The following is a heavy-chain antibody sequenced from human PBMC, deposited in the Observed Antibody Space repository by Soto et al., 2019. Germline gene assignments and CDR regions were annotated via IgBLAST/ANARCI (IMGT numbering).Heavy chain of an antibody. D-gene: IGHD3-3*01. J-gene: IGHJ4*02. CDR3: ARDHGHYDFWSGYYTLDY. CDR2: ISAYNGNT. CDR1: GYTFTSYG. Sequence: ASVKVSCKASGYTFTSYGISWVRQAPGQGLEWMGWISAYNGNTNYAQKLQGRVTMTTDTSTSTAYMELRSLRSDDTAVYYCARDHGHYDFWSGYYTLDYWGQGTLVTVSS. V-gene: IGHV1-18*01.